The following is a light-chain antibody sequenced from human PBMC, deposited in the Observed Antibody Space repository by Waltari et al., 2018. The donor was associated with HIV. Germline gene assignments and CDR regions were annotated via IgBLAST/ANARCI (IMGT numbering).Light chain of an antibody. J-gene: IGLJ2*01. CDR3: QVWDSSTGV. Sequence: SYELTQPLSVSVALGQAARITCGGTNIGSKNVHWYQHKPGLAPVLVIYRDSNRPSGIPARFSASNSGNTATLTISRAQAGDEADYYCQVWDSSTGVFGGGTRLTFL. CDR1: NIGSKN. CDR2: RDS. V-gene: IGLV3-9*01.